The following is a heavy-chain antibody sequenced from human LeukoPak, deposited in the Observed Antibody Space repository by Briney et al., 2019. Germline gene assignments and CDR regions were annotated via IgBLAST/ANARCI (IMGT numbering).Heavy chain of an antibody. Sequence: SETLSLTCAVYGGSFSGYYWGWIRQPPGKGLEWIGSIYHSGSTYYNPSLKSRVTISVDTSKNQFSLKLSSVTAADAAVYYCARVWVENGYYHFWGGGGGYLDHWGQGTLVSVSS. V-gene: IGHV4-38-2*01. CDR1: GGSFSGYY. CDR2: IYHSGST. J-gene: IGHJ4*02. D-gene: IGHD3-3*01. CDR3: ARVWVENGYYHFWGGGGGYLDH.